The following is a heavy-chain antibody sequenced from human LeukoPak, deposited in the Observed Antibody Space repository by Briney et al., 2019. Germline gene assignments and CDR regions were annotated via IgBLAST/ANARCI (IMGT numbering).Heavy chain of an antibody. Sequence: ASVKVSCKVSGYTLTELSMHWVRQAPGKGLEWMGGFDPEDGYRIYAQKFQGRVTMTEDTSTDTAYMELSSLRSEDTAVCYCATVWAGDFDWAPWYWGQGTLVTVSS. D-gene: IGHD3-9*01. CDR2: FDPEDGYR. CDR3: ATVWAGDFDWAPWY. V-gene: IGHV1-24*01. CDR1: GYTLTELS. J-gene: IGHJ4*02.